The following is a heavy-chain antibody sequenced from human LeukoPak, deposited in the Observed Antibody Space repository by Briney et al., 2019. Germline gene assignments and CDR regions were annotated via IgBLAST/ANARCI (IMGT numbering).Heavy chain of an antibody. Sequence: ASVKGSCKASGYTFTSYNINWVRQATGQGLEWMGWMNPNSGNTGYAQKFQGRVTMTRNTSISTAYMELSSLRSEDTAVYYCARVGVGYSGYDFFDYWGQGTLVTVSS. CDR3: ARVGVGYSGYDFFDY. V-gene: IGHV1-8*01. D-gene: IGHD5-12*01. J-gene: IGHJ4*02. CDR2: MNPNSGNT. CDR1: GYTFTSYN.